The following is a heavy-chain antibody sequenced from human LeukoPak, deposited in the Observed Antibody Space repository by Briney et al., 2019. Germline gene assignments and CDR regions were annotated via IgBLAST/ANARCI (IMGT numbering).Heavy chain of an antibody. CDR2: IYYSGST. CDR1: GGSISSSSYY. Sequence: SETLSLTCTVSGGSISSSSYYWSWIRQPPGKGLEWIGYIYYSGSTNYNPSLKSRVTISVDTSKNQFSLKLSSVTAADTAVYYCASDVGGPGYYFDYWGQGTLVTVSS. CDR3: ASDVGGPGYYFDY. V-gene: IGHV4-61*01. D-gene: IGHD3-3*01. J-gene: IGHJ4*02.